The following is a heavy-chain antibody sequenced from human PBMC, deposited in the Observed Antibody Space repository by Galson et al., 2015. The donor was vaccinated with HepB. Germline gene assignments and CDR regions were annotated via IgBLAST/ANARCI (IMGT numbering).Heavy chain of an antibody. CDR3: ARTITPAPIPLFDS. CDR2: IKSNGETA. J-gene: IGHJ4*02. V-gene: IGHV3-74*01. D-gene: IGHD3-10*01. Sequence: SLRLSCAASRFTFSNYRMHWVRQAPGKGLVWVSRIKSNGETADYADSVKGRFTISRDNAKNRLFMDMDSLTVEDTAVYFCARTITPAPIPLFDSWGQGTLVTVSS. CDR1: RFTFSNYR.